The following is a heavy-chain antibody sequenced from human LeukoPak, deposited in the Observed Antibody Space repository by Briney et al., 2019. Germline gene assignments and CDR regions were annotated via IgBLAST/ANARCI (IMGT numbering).Heavy chain of an antibody. CDR2: LHYSGPT. CDR3: ARDWDGGYDFNTFDV. Sequence: SETLSLTCTVSGDSLSSRSYWVWIRQPPGGGLEFIGTLHYSGPTYYNPSLWSRVTISEDRSKNQFSLSLSSVTSADTAVYYCARDWDGGYDFNTFDVWGQGTMVTVSS. D-gene: IGHD5-12*01. CDR1: GDSLSSRSY. V-gene: IGHV4-38-2*02. J-gene: IGHJ3*01.